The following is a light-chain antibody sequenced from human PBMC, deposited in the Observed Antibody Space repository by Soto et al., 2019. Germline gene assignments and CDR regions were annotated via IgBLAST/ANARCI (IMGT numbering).Light chain of an antibody. J-gene: IGKJ1*01. CDR3: QQRSNWPPWT. V-gene: IGKV3-15*01. Sequence: ETVMTQSPATLSVPPGERATLSCRVSQSVSSDLAWYQQKPGQAPRLLIFGASIRATGIPPRFTGSGSGTEFTLTISSLQSEDFAVYYCQQRSNWPPWTFGQGTKVDIK. CDR1: QSVSSD. CDR2: GAS.